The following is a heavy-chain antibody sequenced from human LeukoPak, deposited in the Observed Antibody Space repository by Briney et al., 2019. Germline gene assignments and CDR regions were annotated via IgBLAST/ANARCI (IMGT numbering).Heavy chain of an antibody. D-gene: IGHD3-10*01. CDR3: AKDYYGSGSYRHFDY. CDR1: GFTFSSYA. V-gene: IGHV3-23*01. CDR2: ISGSGGGT. Sequence: GGSLRLSCAASGFTFSSYAMGWVRQAPGKGLEWVSAISGSGGGTYYADSVKGRFTISRDNSKNTLSLQMNSLRAEDTAVYYCAKDYYGSGSYRHFDYWGQGTLVTVSS. J-gene: IGHJ4*02.